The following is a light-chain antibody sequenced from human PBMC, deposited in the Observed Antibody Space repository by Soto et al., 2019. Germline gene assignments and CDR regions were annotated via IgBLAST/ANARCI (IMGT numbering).Light chain of an antibody. CDR1: QSIRQW. J-gene: IGKJ1*01. Sequence: DIQMTQSPSTLSASVGDRVAITCRASQSIRQWVAWYQQKPGRAPELLIYDASKLKSGVPSRFSGSGSGTEFSLTITSLQPDDSAMYYCQQYNGYSWTFGRGTKVEIK. CDR2: DAS. V-gene: IGKV1-5*01. CDR3: QQYNGYSWT.